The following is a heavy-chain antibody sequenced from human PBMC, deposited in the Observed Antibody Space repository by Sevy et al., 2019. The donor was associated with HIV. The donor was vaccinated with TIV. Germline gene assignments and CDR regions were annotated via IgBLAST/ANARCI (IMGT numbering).Heavy chain of an antibody. J-gene: IGHJ6*02. CDR3: AKETKGSASYYPDYYYYGMDV. CDR1: GFTFDDYA. Sequence: GGSLRLSCAASGFTFDDYAMHWVRRAPGKGLEWVSGRSWNSGSIGYADSVKGRFTISRDNAKNSLYLQMNSLRAEDTALYYCAKETKGSASYYPDYYYYGMDVWGQGTTVTVSS. CDR2: RSWNSGSI. V-gene: IGHV3-9*01. D-gene: IGHD3-10*01.